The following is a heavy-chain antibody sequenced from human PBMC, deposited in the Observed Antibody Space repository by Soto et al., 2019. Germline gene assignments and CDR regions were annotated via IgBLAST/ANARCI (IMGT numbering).Heavy chain of an antibody. CDR2: IIPILNIA. CDR3: AGVAGMGTVTHCFHYYMAV. D-gene: IGHD4-17*01. CDR1: GGTFSNHT. V-gene: IGHV1-69*02. J-gene: IGHJ6*03. Sequence: QVQLVQSGAEVRKPGSSVKVSCKASGGTFSNHTISWVRQTPGQGLEWMGRIIPILNIANYAQKFEGRVTIPAEQSTRPAYMERSRLRSDHTAVYYCAGVAGMGTVTHCFHYYMAVGGKGTTVTVSS.